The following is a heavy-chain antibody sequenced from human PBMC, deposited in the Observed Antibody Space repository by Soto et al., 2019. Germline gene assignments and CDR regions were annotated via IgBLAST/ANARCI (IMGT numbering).Heavy chain of an antibody. D-gene: IGHD3-22*01. J-gene: IGHJ2*01. CDR1: GGSVSSGSFY. CDR2: IYYSGST. Sequence: QVQLQESGPGLVKPSETVSLTCTVSGGSVSSGSFYWSWIRQPPGQGLEWIGYIYYSGSTNNNPYLKSRVTISLDTSKNQFSLKLSSVTAADTAVYYCASSPVRYYYDSSGGWYFDLWGRGTLVTVSS. CDR3: ASSPVRYYYDSSGGWYFDL. V-gene: IGHV4-61*01.